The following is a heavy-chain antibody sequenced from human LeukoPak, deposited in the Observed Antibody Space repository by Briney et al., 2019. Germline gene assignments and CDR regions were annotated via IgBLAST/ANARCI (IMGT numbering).Heavy chain of an antibody. CDR3: ARDLIVGYCSGGSCYEETDAFDI. D-gene: IGHD2-15*01. Sequence: GGSLRLSCAASGFTFSSYWMSWVRQAPGKGLEWVANIKQDGSEKYYVDSVKGRFTISRDNAKNSLYLQMNSLRAEDTAVYYCARDLIVGYCSGGSCYEETDAFDIWGQGTMVTVSS. CDR2: IKQDGSEK. V-gene: IGHV3-7*01. J-gene: IGHJ3*02. CDR1: GFTFSSYW.